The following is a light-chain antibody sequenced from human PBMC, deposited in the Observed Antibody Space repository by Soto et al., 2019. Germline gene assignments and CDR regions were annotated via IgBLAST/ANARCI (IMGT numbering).Light chain of an antibody. Sequence: DIVMTQSPDSLAVSLGEWATINCKSSQSVLYSSNNKNYLAWYQQKPGQPPKLLISWASTRESGVPDRFSGSGSGSDFTLTISTLQAEDVAVYYCQQYYSTPQTFGQGTKVEIK. CDR1: QSVLYSSNNKNY. CDR3: QQYYSTPQT. J-gene: IGKJ1*01. V-gene: IGKV4-1*01. CDR2: WAS.